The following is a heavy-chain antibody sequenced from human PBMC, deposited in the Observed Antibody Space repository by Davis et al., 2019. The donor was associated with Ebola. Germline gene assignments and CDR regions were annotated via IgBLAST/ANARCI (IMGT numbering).Heavy chain of an antibody. V-gene: IGHV1-18*01. CDR1: GYTFTSYG. D-gene: IGHD5-18*01. Sequence: AASVKVSCKASGYTFTSYGISWVRQAPGQGLEWMGWISAYSVNTNNAQNLQGRVTMTRDTSTSTVYMQLSSLRSEDTAVYYCAREGGYSYGYCPYYWGQGTLVTVSS. CDR3: AREGGYSYGYCPYY. J-gene: IGHJ4*02. CDR2: ISAYSVNT.